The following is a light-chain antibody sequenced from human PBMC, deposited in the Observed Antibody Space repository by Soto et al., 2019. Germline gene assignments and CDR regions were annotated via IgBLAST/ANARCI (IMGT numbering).Light chain of an antibody. J-gene: IGKJ1*01. CDR2: DAS. Sequence: DIQMTKSPSSLSASVGDTVTITCRPSQFISTYLNWYQQKPGKAPNLLIYDASSLESGVPSRFSGSGSGTEFTLTISSLQPDDFATYYCQQYNAYSTFGQGTMVAIK. CDR3: QQYNAYST. V-gene: IGKV1-5*01. CDR1: QFISTY.